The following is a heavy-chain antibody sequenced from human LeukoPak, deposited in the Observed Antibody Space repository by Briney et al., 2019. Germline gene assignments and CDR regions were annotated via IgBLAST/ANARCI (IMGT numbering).Heavy chain of an antibody. D-gene: IGHD3-10*01. Sequence: GGSLRLSCAASGFTFSNYGMHWVRQAPGKGLEWVAFISYDVNTEYHTDSVKGRFTISRDNSKNTLYLQMSSLRAEDTAVYYCARDSYGMDVWGHGTTVTVSS. CDR2: ISYDVNTE. CDR1: GFTFSNYG. J-gene: IGHJ6*02. CDR3: ARDSYGMDV. V-gene: IGHV3-33*01.